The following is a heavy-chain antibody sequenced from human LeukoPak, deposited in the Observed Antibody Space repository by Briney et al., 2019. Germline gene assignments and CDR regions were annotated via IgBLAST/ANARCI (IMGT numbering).Heavy chain of an antibody. V-gene: IGHV1-8*03. Sequence: ASVRVSCTASGYTFTSYDINWVRQATGQGLEWMGWMNPKRGNTGYAQKFQGRVTITRNTSISTAYMELSSLRSEDTAVYYCAVIHSQSADCSGGSCRYYFDYWGQGTLVTVSS. CDR1: GYTFTSYD. CDR3: AVIHSQSADCSGGSCRYYFDY. D-gene: IGHD2-15*01. CDR2: MNPKRGNT. J-gene: IGHJ4*02.